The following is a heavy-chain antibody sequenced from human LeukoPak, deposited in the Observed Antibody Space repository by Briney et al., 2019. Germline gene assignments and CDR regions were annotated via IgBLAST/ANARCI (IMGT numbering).Heavy chain of an antibody. Sequence: SETLSLTCTVSGGSISSYYWSWIRQPAGKGPEWIGRIYTSGSTNYNPSLKSRVTMSVDTSKNQFSLKLSSVTAADTAVYYCARGIAAAGDDAFDIWGQGTMVTVSS. J-gene: IGHJ3*02. CDR1: GGSISSYY. CDR3: ARGIAAAGDDAFDI. V-gene: IGHV4-4*07. CDR2: IYTSGST. D-gene: IGHD6-13*01.